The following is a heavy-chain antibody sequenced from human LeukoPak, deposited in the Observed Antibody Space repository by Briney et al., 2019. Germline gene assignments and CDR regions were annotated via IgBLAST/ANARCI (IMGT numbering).Heavy chain of an antibody. D-gene: IGHD1-1*01. CDR3: ARDPELEYWFDP. CDR1: GGTFSSYA. V-gene: IGHV1-69*01. Sequence: GSSVKDSCKASGGTFSSYAISWVRQAPGQGLEWMGGIIPIFGTANYAQKFQGRVTITADESTSTAYMELSSLRSEDTAVYYCARDPELEYWFDPWGQGTLVTVSS. CDR2: IIPIFGTA. J-gene: IGHJ5*02.